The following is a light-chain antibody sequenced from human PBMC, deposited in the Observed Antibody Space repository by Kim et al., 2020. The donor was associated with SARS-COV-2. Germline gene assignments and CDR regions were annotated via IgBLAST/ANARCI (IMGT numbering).Light chain of an antibody. CDR1: SLRNYY. CDR3: KSRDSNSKVV. V-gene: IGLV3-19*01. J-gene: IGLJ2*01. CDR2: GRD. Sequence: SSELTQDPAVSVALGQTVRITCQGDSLRNYYATWYQQKPGQAPILLIYGRDNRPSGIPDRFSGSSSGNTASLTITGAQAEDEADYYCKSRDSNSKVVFGGGTKLTFL.